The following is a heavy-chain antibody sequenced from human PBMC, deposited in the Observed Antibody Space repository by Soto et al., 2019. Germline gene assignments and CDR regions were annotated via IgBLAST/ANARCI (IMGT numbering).Heavy chain of an antibody. D-gene: IGHD3-10*01. Sequence: EVQLLESGGGLVQPGGSLSLSCAASGFTFSSYAMSWVRQTPGKGLEWVAGISGSGGATYYADAVKGRLTISRDNSNNTLELQTNSLRADDTAVYYCAKDLGPPVRSHYPYWYFDVWGRGTLVTVSS. J-gene: IGHJ2*01. CDR3: AKDLGPPVRSHYPYWYFDV. V-gene: IGHV3-23*01. CDR2: ISGSGGAT. CDR1: GFTFSSYA.